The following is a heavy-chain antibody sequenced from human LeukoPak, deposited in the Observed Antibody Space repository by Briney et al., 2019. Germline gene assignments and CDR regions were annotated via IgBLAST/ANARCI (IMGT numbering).Heavy chain of an antibody. CDR1: GFTFSSYL. CDR3: ARGVTTQRYYYYYYMDV. J-gene: IGHJ6*03. CDR2: IKQDGSEK. D-gene: IGHD4-17*01. Sequence: GGSLRLSCAASGFTFSSYLMSLVRPAPGKGLEWVANIKQDGSEKYYVDSVKGRFTISRDNAKNSLYLQMNSLRAEDTAVYYCARGVTTQRYYYYYYMDVWGKGTTVTVSS. V-gene: IGHV3-7*01.